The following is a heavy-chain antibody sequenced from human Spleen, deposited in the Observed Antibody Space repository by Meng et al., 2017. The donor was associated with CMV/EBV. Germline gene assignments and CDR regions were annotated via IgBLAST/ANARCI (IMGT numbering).Heavy chain of an antibody. CDR2: ISSSGSTI. CDR1: GFTFSDYY. J-gene: IGHJ5*02. Sequence: GESLKISCAASGFTFSDYYMSWIRQAPGKGLEWVSYISSSGSTIYYADSVKGRFTISRDNAKNSLYLQMNSLRAEDTAFYYCARDTFDSRGYFSPWGQGTLVTVSS. V-gene: IGHV3-11*01. D-gene: IGHD3-22*01. CDR3: ARDTFDSRGYFSP.